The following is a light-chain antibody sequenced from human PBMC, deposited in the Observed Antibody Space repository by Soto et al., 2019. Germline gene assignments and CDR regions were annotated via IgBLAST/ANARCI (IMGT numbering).Light chain of an antibody. CDR3: QHYDSLPIT. V-gene: IGKV3-20*01. CDR2: GAS. CDR1: QSVSSSY. J-gene: IGKJ5*01. Sequence: EIVLTQSPGTLSLYPGERATLSSRSSQSVSSSYLAWYQQKPGQPPRLLIYGASSRATGIPDRFSGSGSGTDFTLTISRLEPEDFAVFYCQHYDSLPITFGQGTRLENK.